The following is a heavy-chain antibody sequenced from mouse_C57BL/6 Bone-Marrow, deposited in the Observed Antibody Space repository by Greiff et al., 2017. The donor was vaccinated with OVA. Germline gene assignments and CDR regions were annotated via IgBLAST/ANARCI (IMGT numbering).Heavy chain of an antibody. Sequence: VQLQQPGAELVMPWASLQLSCTASVYPFPSSWMHWVKQRPGQGLEWIGEIDPSDSYTNYNQKFKGKSTLTVDKSSSTAYMQLSSLTSEDSAVYYCARNYWYFDVWGTGTTVTVSS. J-gene: IGHJ1*03. CDR1: VYPFPSSW. CDR3: ARNYWYFDV. V-gene: IGHV1-69*01. CDR2: IDPSDSYT.